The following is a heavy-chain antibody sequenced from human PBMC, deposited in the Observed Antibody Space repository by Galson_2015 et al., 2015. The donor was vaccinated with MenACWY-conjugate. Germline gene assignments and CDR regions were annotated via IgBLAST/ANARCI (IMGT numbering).Heavy chain of an antibody. CDR1: GYTFTSYA. V-gene: IGHV1-3*01. CDR3: ARDWHLPLDY. CDR2: INAGNGNT. Sequence: SVKVSCKASGYTFTSYAMHWVRQAPGQRLEWMGWINAGNGNTKYSRKFQGRVTITRDTSASTAYMELSSLRSEDTAVYYCARDWHLPLDYWGQGTLVTVSS. J-gene: IGHJ4*02.